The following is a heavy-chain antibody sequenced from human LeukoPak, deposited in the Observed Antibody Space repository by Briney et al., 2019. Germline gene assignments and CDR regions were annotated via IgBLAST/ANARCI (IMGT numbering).Heavy chain of an antibody. CDR1: GGSISSYY. V-gene: IGHV4-4*07. CDR3: AGYSSSWYPRSSGYYYGMDV. D-gene: IGHD6-13*01. Sequence: PSETLSLTCTVSGGSISSYYWSWIRQPAGKGLEWIGRIYTSGSTNYNPSLTSRVTMSVDPSKNQFSLKLSSVTAADTAVYYCAGYSSSWYPRSSGYYYGMDVWGQGTTVTVSS. J-gene: IGHJ6*02. CDR2: IYTSGST.